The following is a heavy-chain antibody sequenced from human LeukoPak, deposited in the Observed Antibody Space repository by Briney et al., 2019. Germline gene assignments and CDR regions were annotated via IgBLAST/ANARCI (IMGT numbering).Heavy chain of an antibody. J-gene: IGHJ3*01. CDR2: INPNSGDT. Sequence: ASVKVSCKASGYRFTAYSMHWVQQAPGLGLEWMGWINPNSGDTKSAQNFQARVTMTRDTSISTVYLELSSLRSDDTAVFYCARASGGGQTSFDFWGQGTVVTVSS. D-gene: IGHD3-16*01. CDR3: ARASGGGQTSFDF. CDR1: GYRFTAYS. V-gene: IGHV1-2*02.